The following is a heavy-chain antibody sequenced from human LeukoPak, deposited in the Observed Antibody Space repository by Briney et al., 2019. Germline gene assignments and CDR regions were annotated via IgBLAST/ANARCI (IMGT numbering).Heavy chain of an antibody. CDR3: QTERSIRYFDWLPNSDYYFDY. CDR1: GFTFSSYW. V-gene: IGHV3-7*01. D-gene: IGHD3-9*01. Sequence: GGSLRLSCAASGFTFSSYWMSWVRQAPGKGLEWLANIKQDGSEKYYVDSVKGRFTISRDNAKNSLYLQMNSLRAEDTAVYYCQTERSIRYFDWLPNSDYYFDYWGQGTLVTVSS. J-gene: IGHJ4*02. CDR2: IKQDGSEK.